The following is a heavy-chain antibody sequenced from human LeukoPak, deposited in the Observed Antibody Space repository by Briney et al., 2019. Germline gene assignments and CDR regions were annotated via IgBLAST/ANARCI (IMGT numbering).Heavy chain of an antibody. J-gene: IGHJ2*01. CDR2: ISHSGST. CDR3: ARVFNSGSSGFDL. CDR1: GGSFSGYY. V-gene: IGHV4-34*01. Sequence: SETLSLTCAVYGGSFSGYYWSWIRQPPGKGLEWIGEISHSGSTNYNPSLKSRVTISVDTSKNQFSLKLSSVTAADTAVYYCARVFNSGSSGFDLWGRGTLVTVSS. D-gene: IGHD1-26*01.